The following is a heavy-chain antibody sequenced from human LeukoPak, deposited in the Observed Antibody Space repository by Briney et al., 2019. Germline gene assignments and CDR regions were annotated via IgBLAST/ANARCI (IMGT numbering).Heavy chain of an antibody. J-gene: IGHJ3*02. CDR1: GYTFTSYG. V-gene: IGHV1-18*01. CDR3: ARDPGYCDGSGHYYFDAFDI. CDR2: ISAKNGNT. Sequence: GASVKVSCKASGYTFTSYGISWVRQAPGQGLEWMGRISAKNGNTKYAQKFQGRVTMTTDTSTTTAYMELRSLTSDDTAVYYCARDPGYCDGSGHYYFDAFDIWGQGTMVTVSS. D-gene: IGHD3-22*01.